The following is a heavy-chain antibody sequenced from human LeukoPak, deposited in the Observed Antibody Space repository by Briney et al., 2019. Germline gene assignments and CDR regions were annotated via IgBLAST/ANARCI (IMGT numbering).Heavy chain of an antibody. CDR3: ARDRKGSGFPFDY. Sequence: GGSLRLSCAASGFTFSSYSMNWVRQAPGKGLEWVSSISSSSSYIYYADSVKGRFTISRDNAKNSLYLQMYSLRAEDTAVYYCARDRKGSGFPFDYWGQGTLVTVSS. D-gene: IGHD6-19*01. CDR1: GFTFSSYS. CDR2: ISSSSSYI. V-gene: IGHV3-21*01. J-gene: IGHJ4*02.